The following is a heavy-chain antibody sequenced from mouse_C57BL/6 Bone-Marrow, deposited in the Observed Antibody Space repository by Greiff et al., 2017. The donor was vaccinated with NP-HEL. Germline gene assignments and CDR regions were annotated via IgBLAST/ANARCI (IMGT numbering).Heavy chain of an antibody. CDR2: ISSGGSYT. CDR1: GFTFSSYG. J-gene: IGHJ3*01. Sequence: EVKLVESGGDLVKPGGSLKLSCAASGFTFSSYGMSWVRQTPDKRLEWVATISSGGSYTYYPDSVKGRFTISRDNAKNTLYLQMSSLKSEDTAMYYCASPTLPFAYWGQGTLVTVSA. D-gene: IGHD5-5*01. CDR3: ASPTLPFAY. V-gene: IGHV5-6*01.